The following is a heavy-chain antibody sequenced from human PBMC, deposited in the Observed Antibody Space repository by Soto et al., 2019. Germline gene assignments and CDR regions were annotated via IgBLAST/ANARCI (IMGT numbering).Heavy chain of an antibody. V-gene: IGHV1-8*01. CDR3: ARGTSVVVVAAVFDY. CDR1: GYTFSSYD. Sequence: QVQLVQSGAEVKKPGASVKVSCKASGYTFSSYDINWVRQATGQGLEWMGWMNPNSGNTGYAQKFQGRVSITRNPSISTAYMELSSLRSEDTAVYYCARGTSVVVVAAVFDYWGQGTLVTVSS. CDR2: MNPNSGNT. J-gene: IGHJ4*02. D-gene: IGHD2-15*01.